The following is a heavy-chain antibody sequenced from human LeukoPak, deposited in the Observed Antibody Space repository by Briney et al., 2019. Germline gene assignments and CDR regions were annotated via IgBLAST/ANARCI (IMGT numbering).Heavy chain of an antibody. CDR3: ARPGIGSSGYYWTPDY. J-gene: IGHJ4*02. D-gene: IGHD3-22*01. CDR2: IYPGDSDT. CDR1: GYSFTSYW. Sequence: GESLKISCKGSGYSFTSYWIGWVRQMPGKGLEWMGIIYPGDSDTRYSPSFQGQVTISADKSISTAYLQWSSLKASDTAVYYCARPGIGSSGYYWTPDYWGQGTLVTVSS. V-gene: IGHV5-51*01.